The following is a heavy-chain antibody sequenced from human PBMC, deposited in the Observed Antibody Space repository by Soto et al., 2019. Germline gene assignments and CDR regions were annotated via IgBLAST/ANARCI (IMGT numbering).Heavy chain of an antibody. J-gene: IGHJ6*02. CDR2: ISYDGSNK. CDR3: AKDQTDYYYYGMDV. Sequence: SCKASGFTFSSYGMHWVRQAPGKGLEWVAVISYDGSNKYYADSVKGRFTISRDNSKNTLYLQMNSLRAEDTAVYYCAKDQTDYYYYGMDVWGQGTTVTVSS. V-gene: IGHV3-30*18. CDR1: GFTFSSYG.